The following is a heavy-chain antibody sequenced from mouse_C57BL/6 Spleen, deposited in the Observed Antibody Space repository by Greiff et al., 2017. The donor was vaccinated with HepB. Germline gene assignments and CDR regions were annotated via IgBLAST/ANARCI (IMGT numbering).Heavy chain of an antibody. V-gene: IGHV1-42*01. Sequence: VQLQQSGPELVKPGASVKISCKASGYSFTGYYMNWVKQSPEKSLEWIGEINPSTGGTTYNQKFKAKATLTVDKSSSTAYMQLKSLTSEDSAVYYCARRITTVGVDYWGQGTSVTVSS. D-gene: IGHD1-1*01. CDR1: GYSFTGYY. CDR2: INPSTGGT. J-gene: IGHJ4*01. CDR3: ARRITTVGVDY.